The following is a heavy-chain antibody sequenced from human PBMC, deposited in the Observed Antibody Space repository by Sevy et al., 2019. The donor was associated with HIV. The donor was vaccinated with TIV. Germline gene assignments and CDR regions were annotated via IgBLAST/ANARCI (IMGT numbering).Heavy chain of an antibody. V-gene: IGHV1-2*06. D-gene: IGHD5-12*01. CDR3: AVLATISSFDY. CDR1: GYTFAVYY. Sequence: ASVKVSCKASGYTFAVYYLHWVRLAPGQGLEWMGRINPNTGVTNYAQKFQGRVTMTRDTSITTAYMELHRLGSDDTAVYYCAVLATISSFDYWGQGSLVTVSS. J-gene: IGHJ4*02. CDR2: INPNTGVT.